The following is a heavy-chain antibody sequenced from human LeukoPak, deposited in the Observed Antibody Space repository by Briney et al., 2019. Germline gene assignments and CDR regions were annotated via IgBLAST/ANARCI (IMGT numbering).Heavy chain of an antibody. CDR2: ISGGSTST. CDR3: AKDRRSMVVTPSWAFDI. D-gene: IGHD4-23*01. V-gene: IGHV3-23*01. J-gene: IGHJ3*02. CDR1: GFTFSNYA. Sequence: GGSLRLSXAASGFTFSNYAMSWVRQAPGKGLEWVSAISGGSTSTYYADSVKGRFTISRDKSKNTLSLQLNSLRAEDTALYYCAKDRRSMVVTPSWAFDIWGQGTLVTVSS.